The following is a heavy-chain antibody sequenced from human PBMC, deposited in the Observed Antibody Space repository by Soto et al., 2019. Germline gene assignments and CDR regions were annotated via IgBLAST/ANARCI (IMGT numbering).Heavy chain of an antibody. V-gene: IGHV3-11*06. CDR2: ISSSSSYT. CDR1: GFTFSDYY. Sequence: GTLRLSCAAPGFTFSDYYMSWIRQAPGKGLEWVSYISSSSSYTNYADSVKGRFTISRDNAKNSLYLQMNSLRAEDTAVYYCARDLNLVGATGVDYWGQGTLVTVSS. J-gene: IGHJ4*02. D-gene: IGHD1-26*01. CDR3: ARDLNLVGATGVDY.